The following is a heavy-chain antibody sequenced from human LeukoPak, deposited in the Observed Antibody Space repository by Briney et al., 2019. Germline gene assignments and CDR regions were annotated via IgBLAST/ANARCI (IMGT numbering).Heavy chain of an antibody. CDR1: GGSISSGDYY. Sequence: SETLSLTCTVSGGSISSGDYYWSWIRQPPGKGLEWIGYIYYSGSTYYNPSLKSRVAISVDTSKNQFFLKLSSVTAADTAVYYCARDKRGVPAANDYWGQGTLVTVSS. J-gene: IGHJ4*02. D-gene: IGHD2-2*01. V-gene: IGHV4-30-4*08. CDR2: IYYSGST. CDR3: ARDKRGVPAANDY.